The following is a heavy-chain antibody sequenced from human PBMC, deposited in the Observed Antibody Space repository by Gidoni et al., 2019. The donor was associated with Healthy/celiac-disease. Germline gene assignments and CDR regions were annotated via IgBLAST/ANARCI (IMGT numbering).Heavy chain of an antibody. V-gene: IGHV3-23*01. CDR1: GFTFSSYA. J-gene: IGHJ4*02. D-gene: IGHD1-1*01. Sequence: EVQLLESGGGLVQPGGSLRLSCAASGFTFSSYAMSWVRQAPGKGLEWVSAISGSGGSTYYADSVKGRFTISRDNSKNTLYLQINSLRADDPALYYCAKEGTGSFDYWGQGTLVTVSS. CDR3: AKEGTGSFDY. CDR2: ISGSGGST.